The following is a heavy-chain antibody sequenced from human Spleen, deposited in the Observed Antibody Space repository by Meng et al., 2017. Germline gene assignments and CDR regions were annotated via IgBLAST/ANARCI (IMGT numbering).Heavy chain of an antibody. CDR1: GFTFSSYW. V-gene: IGHV3-74*01. J-gene: IGHJ4*02. CDR3: ARDMDNNCFDY. CDR2: INTDGSTT. D-gene: IGHD3-10*01. Sequence: GGSLRLSCVASGFTFSSYWMHWVRQDPGKGLVWVSRINTDGSTTSYADSVKGRFTISRDNAKNTLYLQMNSLRAEDTALYYCARDMDNNCFDYWGQGTLVTVSS.